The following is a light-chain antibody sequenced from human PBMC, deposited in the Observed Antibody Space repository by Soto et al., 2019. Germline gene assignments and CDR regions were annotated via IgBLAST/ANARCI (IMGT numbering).Light chain of an antibody. J-gene: IGLJ1*01. V-gene: IGLV2-14*01. CDR2: EVT. CDR1: SSDVGAYYY. Sequence: QSALTQPASVSGSPGQSITISCTGASSDVGAYYYVSWYQHYPGKAPQLMIYEVTKRPSGVSNRFSGSKSGNTDSLTISGLQAKDEADYYCSSYTTSSTLWVFGTGTKVTGL. CDR3: SSYTTSSTLWV.